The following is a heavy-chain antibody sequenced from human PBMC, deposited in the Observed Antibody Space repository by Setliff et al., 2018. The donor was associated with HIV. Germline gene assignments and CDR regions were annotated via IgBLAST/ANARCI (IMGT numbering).Heavy chain of an antibody. CDR1: GYTFTSYA. J-gene: IGHJ4*02. CDR2: INAGNGNT. Sequence: ASVKVSCKASGYTFTSYAMHWVRQAPGQRLEWMGWINAGNGNTKYSQRFQGRVTITRDTSASTAYMELSSPRSEDTAVYYCAAGYSSIVGTDFDYWGQGTLVTVSS. V-gene: IGHV1-3*01. D-gene: IGHD1-26*01. CDR3: AAGYSSIVGTDFDY.